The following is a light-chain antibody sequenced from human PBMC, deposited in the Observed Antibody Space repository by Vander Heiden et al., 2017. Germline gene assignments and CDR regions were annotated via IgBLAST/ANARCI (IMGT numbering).Light chain of an antibody. Sequence: DIQMTQSPSTLSASVGDRFTITCRASQSISSWLAWYQQKPGKAPKLLIYKASSLESGVPSRFSGSGSGTEFTLTISSLQPDDFATYYCQQYNSYSFGGGTKVEIK. CDR1: QSISSW. J-gene: IGKJ4*01. CDR2: KAS. CDR3: QQYNSYS. V-gene: IGKV1-5*03.